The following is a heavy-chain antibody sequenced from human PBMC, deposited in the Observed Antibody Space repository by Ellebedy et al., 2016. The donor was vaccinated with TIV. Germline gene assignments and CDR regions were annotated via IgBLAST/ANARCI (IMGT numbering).Heavy chain of an antibody. V-gene: IGHV3-23*01. D-gene: IGHD4-17*01. CDR2: ITGGGHIT. Sequence: GGSLRLSXAASGFTFSNYGMTWVRQAPGKGLEWVSTITGGGHITYYADSVKGRFTTSRDNSKSTLFLQMSSLRAEDTAVYYCAKTAYGDYNNLDNWGQGTPVTVSS. CDR1: GFTFSNYG. J-gene: IGHJ4*02. CDR3: AKTAYGDYNNLDN.